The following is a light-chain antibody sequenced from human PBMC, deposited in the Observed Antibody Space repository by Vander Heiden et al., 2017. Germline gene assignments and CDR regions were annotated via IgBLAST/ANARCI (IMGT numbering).Light chain of an antibody. Sequence: IQLTQSPSSLSASVGDRVTITCRPSQGISNYLAWYQQKPGKAPNLLIYGASTLQTGVPSRFSGSGYGTDFTLTISSLQPEDFATYYCQQLDSYPRTFGGGTKVEIK. CDR3: QQLDSYPRT. J-gene: IGKJ4*01. V-gene: IGKV1-9*01. CDR1: QGISNY. CDR2: GAS.